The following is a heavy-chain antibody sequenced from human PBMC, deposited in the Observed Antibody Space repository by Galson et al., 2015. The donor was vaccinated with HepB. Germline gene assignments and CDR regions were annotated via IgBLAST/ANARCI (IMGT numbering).Heavy chain of an antibody. J-gene: IGHJ6*02. D-gene: IGHD3/OR15-3a*01. CDR3: ARARLYDVWTGGMVV. CDR2: IYSGGGST. Sequence: SLRLSCAASGFTVNNNYMTWGRQAPGKGLEWVSVIYSGGGSTYHADSVRGRFTVSRDNSRNTVYLQMNSLRAEDTAPYYCARARLYDVWTGGMVVWGPGTTVTVPS. CDR1: GFTVNNNY. V-gene: IGHV3-66*01.